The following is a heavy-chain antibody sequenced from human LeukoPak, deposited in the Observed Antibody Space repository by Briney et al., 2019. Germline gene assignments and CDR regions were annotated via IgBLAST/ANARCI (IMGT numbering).Heavy chain of an antibody. J-gene: IGHJ3*02. V-gene: IGHV3-15*01. CDR3: TTGVIVVFGAFDI. Sequence: GGSLRLSCAASGFTFSNAWMSWVRPAPGKGLEWVGRIKSKTDGGTTDYAAPVKGRFTVSRDDSKNTLYLQMNSLKTEDTAVYYCTTGVIVVFGAFDIWGQGTMVTVSS. CDR1: GFTFSNAW. CDR2: IKSKTDGGTT. D-gene: IGHD3-22*01.